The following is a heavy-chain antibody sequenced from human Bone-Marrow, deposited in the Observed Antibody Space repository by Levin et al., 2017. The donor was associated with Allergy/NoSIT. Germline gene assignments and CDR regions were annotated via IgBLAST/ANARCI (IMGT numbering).Heavy chain of an antibody. CDR3: AKANGVGATRGIGY. D-gene: IGHD1-26*01. CDR2: ISGSGGST. J-gene: IGHJ4*02. V-gene: IGHV3-23*01. CDR1: GFTFSSYA. Sequence: GGSLRLSCAASGFTFSSYAMSWVRQAPGKGLEWVSAISGSGGSTYYADSVKGRFTISRDNSKNTLYLQMNSLRAEDAAVYYGAKANGVGATRGIGYWGQGTLVTVSS.